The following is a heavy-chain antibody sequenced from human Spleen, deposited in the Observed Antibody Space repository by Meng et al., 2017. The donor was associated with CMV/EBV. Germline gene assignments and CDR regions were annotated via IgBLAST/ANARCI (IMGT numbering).Heavy chain of an antibody. CDR3: ARGRVVRHYGMDV. CDR2: IYYSGST. J-gene: IGHJ6*02. CDR1: GGSINNYY. D-gene: IGHD2-2*01. V-gene: IGHV4-59*12. Sequence: SETLSLTCTVSGGSINNYYWSWIRQSPGKGLEWIGYIYYSGSTNYNPSLKSRVTISVDTSKNQFSLRLNSVTAADTAVYYCARGRVVRHYGMDVWGQGTTVTVSS.